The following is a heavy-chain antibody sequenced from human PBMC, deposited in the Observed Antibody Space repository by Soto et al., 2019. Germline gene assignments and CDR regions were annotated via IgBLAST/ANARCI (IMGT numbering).Heavy chain of an antibody. CDR2: IIPIFGTA. V-gene: IGHV1-69*12. CDR3: ARGDLNDYGDYVWRYYFDY. J-gene: IGHJ4*02. D-gene: IGHD4-17*01. CDR1: GGTFSSYA. Sequence: QLQLVQSGAEVKKPGSSVKVSCKASGGTFSSYAISWVRQAPGQGLESMGGIIPIFGTANYAQKFQGRVTITADESTSTAYMELSSLRSEDTAVYYCARGDLNDYGDYVWRYYFDYWGQGTLVTVSS.